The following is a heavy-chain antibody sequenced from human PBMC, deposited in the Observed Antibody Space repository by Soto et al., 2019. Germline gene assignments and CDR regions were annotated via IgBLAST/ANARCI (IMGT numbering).Heavy chain of an antibody. CDR3: AKEGISRILDFDY. CDR2: IGYSDGDT. J-gene: IGHJ4*02. V-gene: IGHV3-23*01. Sequence: EVQVLESGGGLVQPGGSLRLSCAASGFTFSRYAMSWVRQAPGKGLEWVSGIGYSDGDTYYADSVKGRFTISRDNSRNTLYLQMNSLRADDTAVYYCAKEGISRILDFDYWGQGTLVTVSS. CDR1: GFTFSRYA. D-gene: IGHD2-15*01.